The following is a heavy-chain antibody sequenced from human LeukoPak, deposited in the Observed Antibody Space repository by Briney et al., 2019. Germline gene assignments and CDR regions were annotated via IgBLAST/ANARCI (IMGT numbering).Heavy chain of an antibody. V-gene: IGHV1-2*04. J-gene: IGHJ4*02. CDR2: INPNSGGT. CDR1: GYTFTGYY. CDR3: ARSGYLHCSSTSCYTPTFDY. D-gene: IGHD2-2*02. Sequence: ASVKVSCKASGYTFTGYYMHWVRQAPGQGLEWMGWINPNSGGTNYAQKFQGWVTMTRDTSISTAYMELSRLRSDDTAVYHCARSGYLHCSSTSCYTPTFDYWGQGTLVTVSS.